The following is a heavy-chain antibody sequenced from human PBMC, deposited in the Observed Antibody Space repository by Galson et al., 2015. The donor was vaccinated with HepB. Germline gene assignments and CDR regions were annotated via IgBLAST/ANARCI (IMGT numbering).Heavy chain of an antibody. CDR1: GFTFSSYS. Sequence: SLRLSCAASGFTFSSYSMNWVRQAPGKGLEWVSSITSSSSYIYYADSVTGRFTISRDNAKNSLYLQMNSLRAEDTAVYYCARARIAVAGFDYWGEGTLVTLPS. D-gene: IGHD6-19*01. CDR2: ITSSSSYI. CDR3: ARARIAVAGFDY. V-gene: IGHV3-21*01. J-gene: IGHJ4*02.